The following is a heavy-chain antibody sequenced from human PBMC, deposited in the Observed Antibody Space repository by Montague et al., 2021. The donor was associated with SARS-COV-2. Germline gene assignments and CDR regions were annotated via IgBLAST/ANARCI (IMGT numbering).Heavy chain of an antibody. D-gene: IGHD3-10*01. CDR2: LYIDGRP. Sequence: SLRLSCAASGFSVSSNYMTWVRQAPGRGLEWVSTLYIDGRPFYTDSVKGRFTISRHISQSTLYLQMNSLRAEDTAVYYCARYPWYYGSGQWGQGTLVTVSS. CDR3: ARYPWYYGSGQ. V-gene: IGHV3-53*04. J-gene: IGHJ4*02. CDR1: GFSVSSNY.